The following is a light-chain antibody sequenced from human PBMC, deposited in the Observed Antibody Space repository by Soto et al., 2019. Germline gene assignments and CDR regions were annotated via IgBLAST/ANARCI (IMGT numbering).Light chain of an antibody. CDR3: QQRSNWPLT. J-gene: IGKJ4*01. Sequence: EIVLTQSPGTLSLSPGERATLSCRASQTVSGAYLAWYRQKPGQAPRLLIYDVSRRATGIPDRFSGSGSGTDFTLTISSLEPEDFAVYYCQQRSNWPLTFGGGTKVDTK. CDR2: DVS. CDR1: QTVSGAY. V-gene: IGKV3D-20*02.